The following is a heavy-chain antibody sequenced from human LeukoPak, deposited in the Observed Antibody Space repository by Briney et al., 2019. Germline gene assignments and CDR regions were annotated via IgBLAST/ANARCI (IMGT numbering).Heavy chain of an antibody. J-gene: IGHJ4*02. CDR2: ISSSGSTV. Sequence: GGSLRLSCAASGFTFSSYEMNWVRQAPGKGLEWVSYISSSGSTVYYADSVKGRFTISRDDAKNSLYLQLNSLRAEDTAVYYCARDQDRFDYWGQGTLVTVSS. CDR1: GFTFSSYE. CDR3: ARDQDRFDY. V-gene: IGHV3-48*03.